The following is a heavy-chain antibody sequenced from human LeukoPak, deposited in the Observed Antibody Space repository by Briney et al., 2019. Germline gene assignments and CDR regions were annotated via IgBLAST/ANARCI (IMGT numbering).Heavy chain of an antibody. V-gene: IGHV1-8*03. D-gene: IGHD3-10*01. CDR2: MNSNSGNT. Sequence: ASVKVSCKASGYTFTSYDINWVRQATGQGLEWMGWMNSNSGNTGYAQKFQGRVTITRNTSISTAYMELSSLRSEDTAVYYCARGLYYASGSYYIFDYWGQGTLVTVSS. CDR3: ARGLYYASGSYYIFDY. J-gene: IGHJ4*02. CDR1: GYTFTSYD.